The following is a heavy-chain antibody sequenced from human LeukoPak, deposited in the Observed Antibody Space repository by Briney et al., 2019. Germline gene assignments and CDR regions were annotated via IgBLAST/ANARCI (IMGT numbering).Heavy chain of an antibody. Sequence: ASVKVSCKVSGYTLTELSMHWVRQAPGKGLEWMGGFDPEDGETIYARKFQGRVTMTEDTSTDTAYMELSSLRSEDTAVYYCATKEMATIRGDYYYYMDVWGKGTTVTVSS. CDR2: FDPEDGET. CDR1: GYTLTELS. V-gene: IGHV1-24*01. CDR3: ATKEMATIRGDYYYYMDV. J-gene: IGHJ6*03. D-gene: IGHD5-24*01.